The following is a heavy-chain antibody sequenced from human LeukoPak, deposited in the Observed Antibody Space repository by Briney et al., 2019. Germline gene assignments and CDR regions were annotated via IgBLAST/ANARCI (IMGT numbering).Heavy chain of an antibody. J-gene: IGHJ6*03. CDR3: AKNAMVRGVNVYMDV. Sequence: GASVKVSCKASGYTFTSYGISWVRQAPGQGLEWMGGIIPNIGTANYAQKFQGRVTITADESTSTAYMELSSLRSEDTAVYYCAKNAMVRGVNVYMDVWGKGTTVTISS. CDR1: GYTFTSYG. D-gene: IGHD3-10*01. CDR2: IIPNIGTA. V-gene: IGHV1-69*13.